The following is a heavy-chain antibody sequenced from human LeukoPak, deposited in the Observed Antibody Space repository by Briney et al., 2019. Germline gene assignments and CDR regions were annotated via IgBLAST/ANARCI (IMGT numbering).Heavy chain of an antibody. Sequence: ASVKASCKASGYTFTSYGISWVRQAPGQGLECMGWINPYNGNTNYALKVQGRVTMTTDTSTSTAYLELRSLRSDDTAIYYCAREIYGRFDYWGQGTLVTVSS. CDR3: AREIYGRFDY. V-gene: IGHV1-18*01. D-gene: IGHD4-17*01. J-gene: IGHJ4*02. CDR2: INPYNGNT. CDR1: GYTFTSYG.